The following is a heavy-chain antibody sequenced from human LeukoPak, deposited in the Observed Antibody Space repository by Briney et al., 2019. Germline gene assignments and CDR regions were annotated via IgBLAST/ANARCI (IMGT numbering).Heavy chain of an antibody. D-gene: IGHD2-2*01. CDR3: ANVPEPSYYYYYMDV. V-gene: IGHV3-23*01. J-gene: IGHJ6*03. Sequence: GGSLRLSCAASGFTFSTYAMSWVRQAPGRGLEWVSSISGSGGSGGSTYYADSVKGRFTISRDNSKNTLYLQMNSLRAEDTAVYYCANVPEPSYYYYYMDVWGKGTTVTVSS. CDR2: ISGSGGSGGST. CDR1: GFTFSTYA.